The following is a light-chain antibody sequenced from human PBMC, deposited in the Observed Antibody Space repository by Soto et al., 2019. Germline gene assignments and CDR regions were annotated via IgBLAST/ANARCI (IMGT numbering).Light chain of an antibody. CDR1: PIVMKD. V-gene: IGKV3-15*01. J-gene: IGKJ4*01. CDR2: DSS. CDR3: QQYNKWPLT. Sequence: IVLTPYPRTRALYAEKGAILSYRARPIVMKDLRWYQQKPRQAPRLLIYDSSTRASGIPPRFSGGGSGTDFSLAISSLQSEDFAVYYCQQYNKWPLTFGGGTKVDIK.